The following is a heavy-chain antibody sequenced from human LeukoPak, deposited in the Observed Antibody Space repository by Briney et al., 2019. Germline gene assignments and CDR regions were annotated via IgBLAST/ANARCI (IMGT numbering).Heavy chain of an antibody. D-gene: IGHD6-13*01. Sequence: ESGPALVKPTQTLTLTCTFSGFSLSTSGMCVSWIRQPPGKALEWLALIDWDDDKYYSTSLKTRLTISKDTSKNQVVLTMTNMDPVDTATYYCARMTGIAAAGTGGGYSDYWGQGTLVTVSS. CDR1: GFSLSTSGMC. V-gene: IGHV2-70*01. CDR3: ARMTGIAAAGTGGGYSDY. CDR2: IDWDDDK. J-gene: IGHJ4*02.